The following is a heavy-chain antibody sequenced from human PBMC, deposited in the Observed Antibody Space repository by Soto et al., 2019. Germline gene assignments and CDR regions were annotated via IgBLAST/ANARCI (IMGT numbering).Heavy chain of an antibody. CDR1: GYAFDNYG. J-gene: IGHJ4*02. Sequence: ASVKVSCKASGYAFDNYGISWVRQAPGQGPEWMGWISNYNGNTNYAQKFQGRVTMTTDRSTSTAHMELRSLRSDDTAVYYCVRDLQRFSSWYHYLDSWGQGTRVTVSS. D-gene: IGHD6-13*01. CDR3: VRDLQRFSSWYHYLDS. CDR2: ISNYNGNT. V-gene: IGHV1-18*01.